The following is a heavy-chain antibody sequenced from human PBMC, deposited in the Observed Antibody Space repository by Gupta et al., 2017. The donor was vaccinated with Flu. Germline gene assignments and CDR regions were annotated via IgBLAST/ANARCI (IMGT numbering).Heavy chain of an antibody. D-gene: IGHD2-21*01. J-gene: IGHJ4*02. Sequence: VSQAPGTGLQWVSSINSDEVNTYYTDSVKGRFTISRDSSKNMLYLKMNSLAVEDTAMYFCVKGGPLARIPDYWGQGALVTVSS. CDR2: INSDEVNT. V-gene: IGHV3-23*01. CDR3: VKGGPLARIPDY.